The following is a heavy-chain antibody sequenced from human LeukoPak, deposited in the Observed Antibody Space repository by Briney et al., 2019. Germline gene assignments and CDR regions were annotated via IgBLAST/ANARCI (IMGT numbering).Heavy chain of an antibody. D-gene: IGHD3-10*01. Sequence: GGSLRLSCAASGFTFTTYDMNWVRQAPGKGLEWVSYISRNSGFIYYADSVKGRFTISRDNAKNSLYLQMNSLRGEDMAVYYCARDDGYGSGSLNPYYYYGMDVWGKGTTVTVSS. CDR3: ARDDGYGSGSLNPYYYYGMDV. CDR2: ISRNSGFI. J-gene: IGHJ6*04. V-gene: IGHV3-21*01. CDR1: GFTFTTYD.